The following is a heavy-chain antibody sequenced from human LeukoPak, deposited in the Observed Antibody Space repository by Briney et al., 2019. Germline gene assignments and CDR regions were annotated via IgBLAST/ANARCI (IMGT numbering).Heavy chain of an antibody. CDR2: IEPDVNRT. J-gene: IGHJ4*02. Sequence: ASVKVSCKASGYTFNNFHIHWVRQAPGQGLEWMGLIEPDVNRTSYPQKFQGRVTMTRDMSTSTVYMELHSLISDDTAVYYCARPGRGSSHFGSWGQGTLVTVSS. V-gene: IGHV1-46*02. CDR3: ARPGRGSSHFGS. D-gene: IGHD6-13*01. CDR1: GYTFNNFH.